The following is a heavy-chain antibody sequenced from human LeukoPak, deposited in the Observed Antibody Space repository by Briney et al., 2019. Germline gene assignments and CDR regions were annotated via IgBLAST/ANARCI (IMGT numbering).Heavy chain of an antibody. CDR3: AKDRTKEY. Sequence: PGGSLRLSCAASGFTFNNFAITYFRQAPGKGLEWVSAISGSGGSTYYADSVKGRFTISRDNSKNTLYLQMNSLRAEDTAVYYCAKDRTKEYWGQGTLVIVSS. J-gene: IGHJ4*02. CDR2: ISGSGGST. CDR1: GFTFNNFA. V-gene: IGHV3-23*01.